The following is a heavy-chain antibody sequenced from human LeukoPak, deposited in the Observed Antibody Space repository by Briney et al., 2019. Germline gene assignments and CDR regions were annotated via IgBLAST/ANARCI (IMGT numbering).Heavy chain of an antibody. J-gene: IGHJ4*02. Sequence: PGGSLRLSCAASGFTFRRFWMTWVRQAPGKGLEWVANIKEDGSDKYYVDSVKGRFTVSRDNAKNSLYLQMNSLRDEDTAVYYCARDRGYFVFDYWGQGTLVTVSS. V-gene: IGHV3-7*01. D-gene: IGHD3-10*01. CDR2: IKEDGSDK. CDR1: GFTFRRFW. CDR3: ARDRGYFVFDY.